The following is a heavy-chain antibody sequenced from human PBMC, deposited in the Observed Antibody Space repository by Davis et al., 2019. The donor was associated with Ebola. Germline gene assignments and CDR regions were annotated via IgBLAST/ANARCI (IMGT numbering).Heavy chain of an antibody. CDR1: GFTVSSNY. V-gene: IGHV3-53*01. J-gene: IGHJ6*03. CDR3: ARDREYCSSTSCYYYYMDV. D-gene: IGHD2-2*01. Sequence: GESLKISCAASGFTVSSNYMSWVRQAPGKGLEWVSVIYSGGSTYYADSVKGRFTISRDNSKNTLYLQMNSLRAEDTAVYYCARDREYCSSTSCYYYYMDVWGKGTTVTVSS. CDR2: IYSGGST.